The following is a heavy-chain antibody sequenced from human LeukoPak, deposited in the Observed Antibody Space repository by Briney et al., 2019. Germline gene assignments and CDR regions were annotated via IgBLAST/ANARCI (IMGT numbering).Heavy chain of an antibody. Sequence: GGSLRLSCAASGFSISSSAMNWVRQAPGKGLEWVSSINNVASHIYYAGSVRGRFTISRDNAQNSLYLQMNSLRDEDTAVYYCSRDPRPCDYWGQGTLVTVSS. CDR1: GFSISSSA. CDR3: SRDPRPCDY. J-gene: IGHJ4*02. V-gene: IGHV3-21*01. CDR2: INNVASHI.